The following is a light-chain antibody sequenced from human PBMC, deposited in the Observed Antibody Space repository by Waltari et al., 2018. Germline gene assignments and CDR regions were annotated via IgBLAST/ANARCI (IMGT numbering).Light chain of an antibody. CDR3: QAWDSSTAYV. CDR1: KLGDKY. CDR2: QDS. V-gene: IGLV3-1*01. Sequence: SYELTQPPSVSWYRGQTASMTCSGDKLGDKYACLYQQKPGQSPVLVIYQDSKRPSGIPERFSGSNSGNTAPLTISGPQAMDEADYYCQAWDSSTAYVFGTGTKVTVL. J-gene: IGLJ1*01.